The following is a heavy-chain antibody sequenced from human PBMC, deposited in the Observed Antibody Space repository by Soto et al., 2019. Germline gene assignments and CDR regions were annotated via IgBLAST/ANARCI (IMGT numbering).Heavy chain of an antibody. Sequence: SETLSLTCAVYGGSFSGYYWTWIRQPPGTGLEWIGEINHSGSTNYNPSLKSRVTISVDTSKNQFSLKLTSVTAADTAVYYCARDKIPSFFDYWGQGTLVTVSS. V-gene: IGHV4-34*01. CDR3: ARDKIPSFFDY. CDR1: GGSFSGYY. CDR2: INHSGST. J-gene: IGHJ4*02. D-gene: IGHD1-26*01.